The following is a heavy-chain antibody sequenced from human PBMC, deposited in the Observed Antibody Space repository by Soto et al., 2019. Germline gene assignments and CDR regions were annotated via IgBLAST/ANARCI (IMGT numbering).Heavy chain of an antibody. CDR3: AKGARYCSSTSCQYYFDY. V-gene: IGHV3-23*01. D-gene: IGHD2-2*01. Sequence: PGGSLRLSCAASGFTFSSYAMSWVRQAPGKGLEWVSAISGSGGSTYYADSVKGRFTISRDNSKNTLYLQMNSLRAEDTAVYYCAKGARYCSSTSCQYYFDYWGQGTLVTVSS. CDR2: ISGSGGST. J-gene: IGHJ4*02. CDR1: GFTFSSYA.